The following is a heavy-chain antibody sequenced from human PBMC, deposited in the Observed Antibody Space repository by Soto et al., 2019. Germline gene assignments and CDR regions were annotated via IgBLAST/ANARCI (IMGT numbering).Heavy chain of an antibody. CDR1: GFTFSSYA. Sequence: QVQLVESGGGVVQPGRSLRLSCAASGFTFSSYAMHWVRQAPGKGLEWVAVISSVGSSKYHADSVKGRFTISRDNSKNTLYLQINSLRAEDTAVYYCATDRNNVWFRPSGNWGQGTLVTVSS. J-gene: IGHJ4*02. V-gene: IGHV3-30-3*01. CDR2: ISSVGSSK. CDR3: ATDRNNVWFRPSGN. D-gene: IGHD3-10*01.